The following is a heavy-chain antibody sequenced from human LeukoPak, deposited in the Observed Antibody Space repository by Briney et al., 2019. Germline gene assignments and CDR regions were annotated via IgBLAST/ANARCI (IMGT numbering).Heavy chain of an antibody. J-gene: IGHJ4*02. CDR1: GGSISSGSYY. V-gene: IGHV4-61*02. Sequence: SQTLSLTCTVSGGSISSGSYYWSWIRQPAGKGLEWIGRIYTSGNTNYDPSLKSRVTMSVDTSKNQFYLKLTSVTAADTAVYYCAALLWFGELPTFDYWGQGTLVTVSP. CDR2: IYTSGNT. D-gene: IGHD3-10*01. CDR3: AALLWFGELPTFDY.